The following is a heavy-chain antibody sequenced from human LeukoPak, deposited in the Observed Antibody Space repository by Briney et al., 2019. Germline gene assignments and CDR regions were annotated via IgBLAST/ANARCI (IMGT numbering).Heavy chain of an antibody. D-gene: IGHD3-3*01. CDR3: ARDQSYYDFWSGYHSARNWFDP. J-gene: IGHJ5*02. CDR2: ISSSGSTI. Sequence: GGSLRRYCAASGFTFTDYWMTWVRQAPGQGLEWVSYISSSGSTIYYADSVKGRFTISRDNAKNSLYLQMNSLRAEDTAVYYCARDQSYYDFWSGYHSARNWFDPWGQGTLVTVSS. CDR1: GFTFTDYW. V-gene: IGHV3-11*01.